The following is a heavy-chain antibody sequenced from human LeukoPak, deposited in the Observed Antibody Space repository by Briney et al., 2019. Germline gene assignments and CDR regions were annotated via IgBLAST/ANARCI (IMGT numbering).Heavy chain of an antibody. CDR3: ARGSRYHDWLSPLDS. J-gene: IGHJ4*02. V-gene: IGHV1-46*01. Sequence: GASVKVSCKASGYSFTSYYMHWVRQAPGQGLEWMGLINPSGSSTTYAQKFQGRVTMTRDMFTSTDYMELTSLTSDDTAVFYCARGSRYHDWLSPLDSWGQGTLVTVSS. D-gene: IGHD3-9*01. CDR2: INPSGSST. CDR1: GYSFTSYY.